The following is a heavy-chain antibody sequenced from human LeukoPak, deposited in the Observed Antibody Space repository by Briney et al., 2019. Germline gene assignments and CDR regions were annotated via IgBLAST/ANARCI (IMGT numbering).Heavy chain of an antibody. CDR1: GFTFSINW. D-gene: IGHD3-22*01. J-gene: IGHJ4*02. V-gene: IGHV3-21*01. Sequence: GGSLRLSCAASGFTFSINWMTWVRQAPGKGLEWVSSISSSSSYIYYADSVKGRFTISRDNAKNSLYLQMNSLRAEDTAVYYCARGRAMIVKFDYWGQGTLVTVSS. CDR3: ARGRAMIVKFDY. CDR2: ISSSSSYI.